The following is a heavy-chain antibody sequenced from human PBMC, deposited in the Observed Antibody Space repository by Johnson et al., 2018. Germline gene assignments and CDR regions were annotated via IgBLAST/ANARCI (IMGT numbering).Heavy chain of an antibody. CDR2: ISPQGNEK. J-gene: IGHJ3*01. D-gene: IGHD2-8*01. V-gene: IGHV3-7*01. CDR1: GFTFGTSW. CDR3: ARDPEWSSFDF. Sequence: EVQLVESGGGLVHLGGSLRVSCAASGFTFGTSWMTWVRQAPGKGLEYVANISPQGNEKYYADSVYGRFTISRDNARNSLYLQMNSLRADDAAIYFCARDPEWSSFDFWGQGTVVTVSS.